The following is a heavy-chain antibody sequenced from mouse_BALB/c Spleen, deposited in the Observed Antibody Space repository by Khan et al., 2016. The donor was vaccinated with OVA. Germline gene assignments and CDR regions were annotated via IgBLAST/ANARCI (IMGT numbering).Heavy chain of an antibody. CDR1: GYTFTDYN. J-gene: IGHJ3*01. CDR3: ARERGAWFPY. V-gene: IGHV1-77*01. CDR2: IYPGSNNT. Sequence: VQLQESGAELARPGASVKLSCKASGYTFTDYNINWVKQRTGQGLEWSGEIYPGSNNTYYNEKFKGKATLTADKSSSTAYMQLSSLTSEDSAVYFRARERGAWFPYWGQGTLVTVSA.